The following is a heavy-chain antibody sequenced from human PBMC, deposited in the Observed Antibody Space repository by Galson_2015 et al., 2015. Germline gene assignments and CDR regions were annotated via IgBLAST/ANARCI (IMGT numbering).Heavy chain of an antibody. CDR3: ARDPGMAAVAVDFDY. D-gene: IGHD6-19*01. V-gene: IGHV3-33*01. J-gene: IGHJ4*02. CDR2: IWSDGNNK. Sequence: SLRLSCAASGFSFSSHGIHWVRQAPGKGLEWVAVIWSDGNNKYYADSVKGRFTISRDNSKNTLYLQMNSLRAEDTAVYYCARDPGMAAVAVDFDYWGQGTQVTVSS. CDR1: GFSFSSHG.